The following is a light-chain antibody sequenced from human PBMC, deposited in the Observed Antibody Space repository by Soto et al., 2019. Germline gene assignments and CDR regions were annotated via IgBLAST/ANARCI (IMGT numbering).Light chain of an antibody. Sequence: DIQMTQSPSSLSASVGDRVTITCRASQSISSSLNWYQHKPGKAPEVLIYVASSLQSGVPSRFSGSGSGTDFPLTISSLPPEDIATYYCQQNYNTPWTFGQGTKVEIK. CDR2: VAS. CDR1: QSISSS. J-gene: IGKJ1*01. CDR3: QQNYNTPWT. V-gene: IGKV1-39*01.